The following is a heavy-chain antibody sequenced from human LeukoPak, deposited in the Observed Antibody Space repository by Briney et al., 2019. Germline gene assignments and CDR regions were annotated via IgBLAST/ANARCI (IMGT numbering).Heavy chain of an antibody. Sequence: GGSLTLSCAASGFTFSSYAMHWVRQAPGKGLEWVALISYDGSNTYYGDSVKGRFTISRDNSKDTLSLQMNSLRAEDTAVYYCARDRGQQYTAMVTGYWFDPWGQGTLVTVSS. CDR3: ARDRGQQYTAMVTGYWFDP. V-gene: IGHV3-30*04. CDR1: GFTFSSYA. D-gene: IGHD5-18*01. CDR2: ISYDGSNT. J-gene: IGHJ5*02.